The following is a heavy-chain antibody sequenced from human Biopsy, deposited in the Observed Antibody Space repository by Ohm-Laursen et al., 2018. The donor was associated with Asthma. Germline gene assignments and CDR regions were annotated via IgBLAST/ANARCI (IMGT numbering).Heavy chain of an antibody. V-gene: IGHV1-3*04. D-gene: IGHD3-9*01. CDR3: ARTYYDFLTGQVKDVFGV. CDR2: VNTGSGDT. CDR1: GYNFISFA. J-gene: IGHJ3*01. Sequence: GASVKVSCKASGYNFISFAIHWVRQAPGQRLEWMGWVNTGSGDTKYSQKFQGRVTITRDTSASTAYMELRSLRSKDTATYYCARTYYDFLTGQVKDVFGVWGQGTMVTVSS.